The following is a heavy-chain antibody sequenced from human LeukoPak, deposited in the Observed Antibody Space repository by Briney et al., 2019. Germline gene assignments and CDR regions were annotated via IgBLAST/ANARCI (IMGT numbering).Heavy chain of an antibody. D-gene: IGHD5-18*01. Sequence: PSQTLSLTCTVSGGSISSGNYYWGWIRQPAGKGLEWIGRIYTSGSTNYNPSLKSRVTISVDTSKNQFSLKLSSVTAADTAVYYCASYRYSYGLTENDYWGQGTLVTVSS. CDR1: GGSISSGNYY. CDR2: IYTSGST. V-gene: IGHV4-61*02. CDR3: ASYRYSYGLTENDY. J-gene: IGHJ4*02.